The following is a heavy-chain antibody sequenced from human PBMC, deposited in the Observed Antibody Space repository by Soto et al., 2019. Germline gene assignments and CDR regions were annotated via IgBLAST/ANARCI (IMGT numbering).Heavy chain of an antibody. CDR3: ARGPYCSGGSCYSDY. V-gene: IGHV1-2*02. J-gene: IGHJ4*02. Sequence: ASVKVSCKASGYTFTGYYMHWVLQAPGQGLEWMGWINPNSGGTNYAQKFQGRVTMTRDTSISTAYMELSRLRSDDTAVYYCARGPYCSGGSCYSDYWGQGTLVTVSS. D-gene: IGHD2-15*01. CDR2: INPNSGGT. CDR1: GYTFTGYY.